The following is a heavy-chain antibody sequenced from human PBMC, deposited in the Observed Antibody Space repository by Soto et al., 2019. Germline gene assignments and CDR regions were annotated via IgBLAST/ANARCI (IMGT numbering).Heavy chain of an antibody. V-gene: IGHV3-72*01. CDR2: TRNEGNSYTT. CDR3: AIVEATRAY. Sequence: EVQLVESGGALVQPGGSLRLSCAASGFTFSDHHMDWVRQAPGKGLEWVGRTRNEGNSYTTEYAAAVKGRFTISRDESNNPLYLQMNRLKTGNTYVYYGAIVEATRAYWGQGTLVTVSS. D-gene: IGHD1-1*01. J-gene: IGHJ4*02. CDR1: GFTFSDHH.